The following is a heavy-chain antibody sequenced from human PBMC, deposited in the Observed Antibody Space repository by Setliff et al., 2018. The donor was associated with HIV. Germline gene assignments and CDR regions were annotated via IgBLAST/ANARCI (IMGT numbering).Heavy chain of an antibody. D-gene: IGHD3-22*01. CDR2: ISSSSSYI. CDR1: GFTFSSYS. Sequence: GGSLRLSCEASGFTFSSYSMNWVRQAPGKGLEWVSSISSSSSYIYYADSVKGRFTISRDNAKNSLYLQMNSLRAEDTAVYYCAPDYYYDSSGYYSWGQGTLVTVSS. CDR3: APDYYYDSSGYYS. J-gene: IGHJ4*02. V-gene: IGHV3-21*01.